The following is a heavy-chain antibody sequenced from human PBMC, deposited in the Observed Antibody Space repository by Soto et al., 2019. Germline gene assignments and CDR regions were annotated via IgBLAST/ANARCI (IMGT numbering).Heavy chain of an antibody. J-gene: IGHJ6*02. V-gene: IGHV3-21*01. CDR3: ASLPSTGDFPYYGMDV. D-gene: IGHD7-27*01. CDR2: ISSSSSYI. Sequence: GGSLRLSCAASGFTFSSYSMNWVRQAPGKGLEWVSSISSSSSYIYYADSVKGRFTISRDNAKNSLYLQMNSLRAEDTAVYYCASLPSTGDFPYYGMDVWGQGTTVTVSS. CDR1: GFTFSSYS.